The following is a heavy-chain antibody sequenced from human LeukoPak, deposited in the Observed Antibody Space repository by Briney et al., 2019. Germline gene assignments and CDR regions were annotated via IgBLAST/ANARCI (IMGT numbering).Heavy chain of an antibody. J-gene: IGHJ4*02. CDR3: ARQGSSSWFEFDY. V-gene: IGHV4-39*01. Sequence: PSETLSLTCTVSGGSIRSTSYYWGWIRQPPGKGLEWIGSIYYSGSTYYNPSLKSRVTISVDTSKNQFSLKLSSVTAADTAVYYCARQGSSSWFEFDYWGQGTLVTVSS. D-gene: IGHD6-13*01. CDR1: GGSIRSTSYY. CDR2: IYYSGST.